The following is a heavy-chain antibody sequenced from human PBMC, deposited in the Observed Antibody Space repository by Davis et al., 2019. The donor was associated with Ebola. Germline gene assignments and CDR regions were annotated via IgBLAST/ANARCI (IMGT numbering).Heavy chain of an antibody. J-gene: IGHJ4*02. D-gene: IGHD6-6*01. V-gene: IGHV3-33*01. CDR2: IWYDGSNK. Sequence: GESLKISCAASGFTFSSYGMHWVRQAPGKGLEWVAVIWYDGSNKYYADSVKGRFTISRDNSKNTLYLQMNSLRDEDTAVYYCARGRYSSSSVYFDYWGQGILVTVSS. CDR1: GFTFSSYG. CDR3: ARGRYSSSSVYFDY.